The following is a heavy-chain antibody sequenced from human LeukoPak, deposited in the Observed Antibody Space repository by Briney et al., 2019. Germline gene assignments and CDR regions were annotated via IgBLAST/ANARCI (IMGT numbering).Heavy chain of an antibody. Sequence: PGGSLRLSCAASGFTFSSYGMHWVRQAPGKGLEWVAFIRYDGSDKYFADSVKGRFTISRDNSKNTLYLQMNSLRAEDTAVYYCAKAPRATGPGYFDYWGQGTLVTVSS. CDR1: GFTFSSYG. CDR3: AKAPRATGPGYFDY. V-gene: IGHV3-30*02. D-gene: IGHD2-8*02. CDR2: IRYDGSDK. J-gene: IGHJ4*02.